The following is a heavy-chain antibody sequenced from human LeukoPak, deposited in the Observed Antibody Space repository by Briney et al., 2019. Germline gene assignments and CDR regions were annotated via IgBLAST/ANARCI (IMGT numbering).Heavy chain of an antibody. CDR3: ARGVLRSSGTNWFDP. J-gene: IGHJ5*02. CDR1: GFTFSSYA. CDR2: ISYDGSNK. D-gene: IGHD6-19*01. V-gene: IGHV3-30*14. Sequence: GGSLRLSCAASGFTFSSYAMHWVRQAPGKGLEWVAVISYDGSNKYYADSVKGRFTISRDNSKNTLYLQMNSLRAEDTAVYYCARGVLRSSGTNWFDPWGQGTLVTVSS.